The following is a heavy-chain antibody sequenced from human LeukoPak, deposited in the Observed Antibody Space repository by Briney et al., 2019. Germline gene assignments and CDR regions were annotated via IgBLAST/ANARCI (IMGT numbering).Heavy chain of an antibody. V-gene: IGHV6-1*01. CDR2: TYYRSKWYN. D-gene: IGHD3-22*01. J-gene: IGHJ4*02. Sequence: SQTLSLTCAISRDSVSSNSAAWNWIRQSPSRGLEWLGRTYYRSKWYNDYAVSVQSRITINADTSKNQFSLQLNSVTPEDTAIYFCARADYYYDSDIPYFDSWGQGTLVTVSS. CDR3: ARADYYYDSDIPYFDS. CDR1: RDSVSSNSAA.